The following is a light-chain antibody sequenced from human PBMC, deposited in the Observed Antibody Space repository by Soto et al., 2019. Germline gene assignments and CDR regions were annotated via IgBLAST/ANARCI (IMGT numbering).Light chain of an antibody. Sequence: EIVLTQSPVTLSLSPGERATLSCRASQTVSNQLAWYQQKPGQAPRLLIYDASRRVTGIPARFSGSGSGTDFTLTLSSLEPEDFAVYYCQQRSNSWTFGQGTKVDI. V-gene: IGKV3-11*01. CDR3: QQRSNSWT. CDR1: QTVSNQ. J-gene: IGKJ1*01. CDR2: DAS.